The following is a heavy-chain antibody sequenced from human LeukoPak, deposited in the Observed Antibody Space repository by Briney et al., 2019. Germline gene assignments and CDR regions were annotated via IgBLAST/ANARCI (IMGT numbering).Heavy chain of an antibody. CDR3: AKGYCSSTSCYLVYYYYMDV. J-gene: IGHJ6*03. CDR2: ISSSGSTI. D-gene: IGHD2-2*01. V-gene: IGHV3-48*03. CDR1: GFTFSSYE. Sequence: PGGSLRLSCAASGFTFSSYEMNWVRQAPGKGLEWVSYISSSGSTIYYADSVKGRFTISRDNSKNTLYLQMNSLRAEDTAVYYCAKGYCSSTSCYLVYYYYMDVWGKGTTVTVSS.